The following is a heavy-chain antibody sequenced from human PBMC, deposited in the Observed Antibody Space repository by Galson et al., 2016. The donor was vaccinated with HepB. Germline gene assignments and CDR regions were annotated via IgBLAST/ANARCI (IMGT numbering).Heavy chain of an antibody. CDR2: IGTSSDDS. Sequence: SLRLSCAASGFTFSDYYMSWLRQAPGKGLEWVSYIGTSSDDSHYADSVKGRFTISRDNSENPLYLQMNSLRAEDTAVYYCARAGMITLVRGLTEGFDPWGQGTLVTVPS. D-gene: IGHD3-10*01. CDR1: GFTFSDYY. CDR3: ARAGMITLVRGLTEGFDP. V-gene: IGHV3-11*06. J-gene: IGHJ5*02.